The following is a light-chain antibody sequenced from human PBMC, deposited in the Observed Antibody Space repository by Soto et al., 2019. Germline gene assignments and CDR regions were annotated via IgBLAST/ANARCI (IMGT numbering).Light chain of an antibody. CDR2: GTS. V-gene: IGKV3-20*01. CDR1: QSVRNNY. Sequence: EIVLTQSPGTLSLSPGERATLSCRASQSVRNNYLAWYQQQPGQAPRLLIYGTSTRDTGIPDRFRGSGSGTDCTLTISRLEPEEFAVYYCQQYGSSYTFGPGTKVEIK. CDR3: QQYGSSYT. J-gene: IGKJ3*01.